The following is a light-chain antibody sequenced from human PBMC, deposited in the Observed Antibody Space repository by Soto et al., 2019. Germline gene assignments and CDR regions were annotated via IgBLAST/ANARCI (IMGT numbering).Light chain of an antibody. V-gene: IGKV3-15*01. CDR1: QSVSSS. Sequence: EIVMTQSPATLSVSPGERATLSCRASQSVSSSLAWYQQKPGQAPRLLVHDASTRATGIPARFSGSGSGTEFTLTVTRLQSEDFAVYYCQQYKNWPRTFGGGTKLEIK. J-gene: IGKJ4*01. CDR2: DAS. CDR3: QQYKNWPRT.